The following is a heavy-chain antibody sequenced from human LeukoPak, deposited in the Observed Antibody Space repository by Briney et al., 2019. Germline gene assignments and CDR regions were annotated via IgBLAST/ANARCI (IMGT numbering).Heavy chain of an antibody. CDR1: GGTFRRFT. CDR3: AKVRGSVVPIEAAYDY. J-gene: IGHJ4*02. Sequence: EASVKVSCKASGGTFRRFTISWVRQAPGQGFEWMGGITPIFGTANFAQKFQGRVSITADESTSTAFMELSSLRSEDTAVYYCAKVRGSVVPIEAAYDYWGQGTLVTVSS. D-gene: IGHD2-15*01. CDR2: ITPIFGTA. V-gene: IGHV1-69*13.